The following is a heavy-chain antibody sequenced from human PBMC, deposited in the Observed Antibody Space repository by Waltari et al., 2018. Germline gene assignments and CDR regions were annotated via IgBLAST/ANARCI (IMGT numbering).Heavy chain of an antibody. D-gene: IGHD4-17*01. CDR1: GGSISTTHH. CDR3: GRIAFGDEGGYFQY. J-gene: IGHJ1*01. Sequence: QLQLQESGPGLVKPSETLSPTCTVSGGSISTTHHWGWIRQPPGKGLEWMGNMQYSGSTFYNPSLESRVTISLDTWKNQFSLRLSSVGAADTAVYFCGRIAFGDEGGYFQYWGQGTLVTVSS. CDR2: MQYSGST. V-gene: IGHV4-39*01.